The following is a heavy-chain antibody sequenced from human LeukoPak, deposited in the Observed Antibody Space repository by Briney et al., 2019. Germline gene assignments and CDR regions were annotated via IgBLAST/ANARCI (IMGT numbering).Heavy chain of an antibody. Sequence: GGSLRLSCAASGFTFSNAWMSWVRQAPGKGLEWVGRIKSKTDGGTTDYAAPVKGRFTISRDDSKNTLHLQMNSLKTEDTAVYYCTTDQDYYDSSGLGKWGQGTLVTVSS. V-gene: IGHV3-15*01. CDR3: TTDQDYYDSSGLGK. D-gene: IGHD3-22*01. CDR2: IKSKTDGGTT. J-gene: IGHJ4*02. CDR1: GFTFSNAW.